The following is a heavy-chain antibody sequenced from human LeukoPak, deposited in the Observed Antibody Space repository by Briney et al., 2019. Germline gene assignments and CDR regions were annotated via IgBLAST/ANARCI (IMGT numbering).Heavy chain of an antibody. V-gene: IGHV4-4*07. CDR1: GGSISSYY. CDR3: ARDSPTAHQGGTWEGWLLLDDAFDI. D-gene: IGHD3-22*01. CDR2: IYTSGST. Sequence: KTSETLSLTCTVSGGSISSYYWSWIRQPAGKGLEWIGRIYTSGSTNYNPSLKSRVTMSVDTSKNQFSLKLSSVTAADTAVYYCARDSPTAHQGGTWEGWLLLDDAFDIWGQGTMVTVSS. J-gene: IGHJ3*02.